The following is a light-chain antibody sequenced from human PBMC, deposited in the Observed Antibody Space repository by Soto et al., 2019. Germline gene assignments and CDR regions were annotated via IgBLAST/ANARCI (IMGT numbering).Light chain of an antibody. CDR2: DAS. J-gene: IGKJ1*01. Sequence: DIQVTQSPSTLSASVGDRVIITCRASQSISSRLAWYQQKPGKAPKLLIYDASSLESGVPSRFSGSGSGTEFTLTISSLQPDDFATYYCQQYDNFWTFGQGTKVDIK. CDR1: QSISSR. V-gene: IGKV1-5*01. CDR3: QQYDNFWT.